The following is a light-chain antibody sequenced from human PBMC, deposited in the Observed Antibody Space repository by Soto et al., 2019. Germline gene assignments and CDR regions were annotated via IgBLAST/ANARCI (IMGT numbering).Light chain of an antibody. V-gene: IGKV3-15*01. Sequence: ETVMTQSPATLSVSPGEGATLSCRASHSVNNNLAWFQQKPGQAPRLLIYGASTRVTGVPARFSGTGSGTDFNLTSSSLQSEDFATYCCQQYKDWPPAFGGGTKVEIK. CDR1: HSVNNN. CDR3: QQYKDWPPA. CDR2: GAS. J-gene: IGKJ4*01.